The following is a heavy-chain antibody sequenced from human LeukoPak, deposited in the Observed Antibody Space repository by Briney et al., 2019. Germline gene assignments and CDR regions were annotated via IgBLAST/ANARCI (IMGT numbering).Heavy chain of an antibody. CDR2: INSDGSST. J-gene: IGHJ3*02. V-gene: IGHV3-74*01. Sequence: GGSLRLSCAASGFTFSSYWMHWVRQAPGKGLGWVSHINSDGSSTTYADSVKGRFTISRDNAKNTLYLQMNSLRAEDTAVYYCARDRDSSSVDRGAFDIWGQGTMVTASS. CDR1: GFTFSSYW. CDR3: ARDRDSSSVDRGAFDI. D-gene: IGHD6-6*01.